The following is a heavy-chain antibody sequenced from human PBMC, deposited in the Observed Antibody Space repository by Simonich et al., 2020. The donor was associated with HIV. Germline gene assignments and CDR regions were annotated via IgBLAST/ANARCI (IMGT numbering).Heavy chain of an antibody. CDR2: INLSGST. Sequence: QVHLQQWGAGLLKPSEPLSLTCAVYGGSFSGYYWNWIRKPPGTGREWIGEINLSGSTDYNSSLKSRVTISVDTSKNQFSLKWSSVTAADTAMYYCARRGGYAFDYWGQGTLVTVSS. D-gene: IGHD5-12*01. CDR3: ARRGGYAFDY. J-gene: IGHJ4*02. CDR1: GGSFSGYY. V-gene: IGHV4-34*01.